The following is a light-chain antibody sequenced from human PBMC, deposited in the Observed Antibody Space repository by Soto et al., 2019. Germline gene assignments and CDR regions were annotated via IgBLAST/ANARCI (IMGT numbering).Light chain of an antibody. CDR1: SGDIGTYNF. Sequence: QSVLTQPPSASGSPGQSVTISCTGTSGDIGTYNFVSWYQQHPGKAPKLMIYEVTKWPSGIPARLSGSKPGNTASLPISGLQVAVEVEYYCSPYAGNNKYVFGTGTKLTVL. J-gene: IGLJ1*01. CDR2: EVT. V-gene: IGLV2-8*01. CDR3: SPYAGNNKYV.